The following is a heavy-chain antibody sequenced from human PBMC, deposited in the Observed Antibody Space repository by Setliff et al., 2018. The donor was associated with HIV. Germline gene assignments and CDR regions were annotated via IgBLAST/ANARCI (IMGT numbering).Heavy chain of an antibody. J-gene: IGHJ4*02. CDR1: GYTFTSNG. D-gene: IGHD5-12*01. Sequence: SVKVSCKASGYTFTSNGISWVRQATGQGLEWMGWISAYNGNRNYAQKLQGRVTMTTDTSTSTAYMELRSLRSDDTAVYYCARHLKGWLQGDFWGQGTLVTVSS. CDR3: ARHLKGWLQGDF. CDR2: ISAYNGNR. V-gene: IGHV1-18*01.